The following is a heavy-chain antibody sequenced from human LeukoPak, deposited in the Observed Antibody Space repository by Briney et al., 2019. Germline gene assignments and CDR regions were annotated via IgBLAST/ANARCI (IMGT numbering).Heavy chain of an antibody. CDR3: AKDARRSSGWYFFDH. Sequence: PGGSLRLSCAASGFTFSNLAMGWVRQAPGKGLEWVSVISDSGGTTYYADSVKGRFTISRDNSRNTLYLQMNSLRVEDTAVYYRAKDARRSSGWYFFDHWGQGTLVTVSS. D-gene: IGHD6-19*01. J-gene: IGHJ4*02. CDR1: GFTFSNLA. V-gene: IGHV3-23*01. CDR2: ISDSGGTT.